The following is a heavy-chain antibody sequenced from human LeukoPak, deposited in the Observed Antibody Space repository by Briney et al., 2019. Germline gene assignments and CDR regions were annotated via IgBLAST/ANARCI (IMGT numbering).Heavy chain of an antibody. J-gene: IGHJ5*02. D-gene: IGHD3-10*01. CDR1: GYTFTSYY. CDR2: INPNSGGT. CDR3: ARDRRRITMVRGVMGWFDP. V-gene: IGHV1-2*02. Sequence: ASVKVSCKASGYTFTSYYMHWVRQAPGQGLEWMGWINPNSGGTNYAQKFQGRVTMTRDTSISTAYMELSRLRSDDTAVYYCARDRRRITMVRGVMGWFDPWGQGTLVTVSS.